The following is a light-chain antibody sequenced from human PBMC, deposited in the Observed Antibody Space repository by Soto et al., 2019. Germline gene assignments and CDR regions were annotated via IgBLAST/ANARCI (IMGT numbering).Light chain of an antibody. CDR1: QSVSSN. V-gene: IGKV3-15*01. Sequence: EIVMTQSPATLSVSPGERATLSCRASQSVSSNLAWYQQKPGQSPRLLIYGASTRATGIPARFSGSGSGPEFTLTIHSLQSEDCAVFYCQQYNNWRLTFGGGTKVEIK. J-gene: IGKJ4*01. CDR2: GAS. CDR3: QQYNNWRLT.